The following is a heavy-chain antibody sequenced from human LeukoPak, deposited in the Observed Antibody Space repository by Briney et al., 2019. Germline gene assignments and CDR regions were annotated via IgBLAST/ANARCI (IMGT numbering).Heavy chain of an antibody. V-gene: IGHV1-2*02. J-gene: IGHJ4*02. CDR3: ARMGEEIRYFDWLLSPQYYFDY. D-gene: IGHD3-9*01. Sequence: GASVKVSCKASGYTFTGYYMHWVRQAPGQGLEWMGWINPNSGGTNYAQKFQGRVTMTRDTSISTAYMELSRLRSDDTAVYYCARMGEEIRYFDWLLSPQYYFDYWGQGTLVTVSS. CDR2: INPNSGGT. CDR1: GYTFTGYY.